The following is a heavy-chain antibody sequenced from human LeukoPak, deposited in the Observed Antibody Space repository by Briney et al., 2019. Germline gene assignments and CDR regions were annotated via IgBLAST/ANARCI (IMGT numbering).Heavy chain of an antibody. CDR2: IRGGGGSE. V-gene: IGHV3-23*01. CDR3: GRDPNGDYIGAFDM. Sequence: GGSLRFSRTASGFTFSAYAMMWVRQAPGKGPEWVSAIRGGGGSEFYADPVKGRFTISRDNSKNTLFLQMNNLRPEDTAVYYCGRDPNGDYIGAFDMWGPGTMVTVSS. J-gene: IGHJ3*02. CDR1: GFTFSAYA. D-gene: IGHD4-17*01.